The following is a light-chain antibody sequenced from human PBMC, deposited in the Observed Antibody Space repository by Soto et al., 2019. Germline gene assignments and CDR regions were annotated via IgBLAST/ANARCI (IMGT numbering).Light chain of an antibody. CDR2: GAF. CDR3: LQNYNYPRT. J-gene: IGKJ1*01. V-gene: IGKV1-6*01. Sequence: AIQMTQSPSSLSASVGDSVTITCRASQGIRNDLGWYQQKPGGAPKLLIYGAFYLQSGVPSRFSGSGSGTDFTLTISSLQPEDFATYYRLQNYNYPRTFGQGTKVEI. CDR1: QGIRND.